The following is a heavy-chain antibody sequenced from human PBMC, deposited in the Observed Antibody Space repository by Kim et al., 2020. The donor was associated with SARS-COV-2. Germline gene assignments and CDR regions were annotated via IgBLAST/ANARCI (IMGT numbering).Heavy chain of an antibody. CDR3: TRITFGGRGY. J-gene: IGHJ4*02. CDR2: TT. D-gene: IGHD3-16*01. Sequence: TTDYAAPVKGRFTISRDDSKNTLYLQMNSLKTEDTAVYYCTRITFGGRGYWGQGTLVTVSS. V-gene: IGHV3-15*01.